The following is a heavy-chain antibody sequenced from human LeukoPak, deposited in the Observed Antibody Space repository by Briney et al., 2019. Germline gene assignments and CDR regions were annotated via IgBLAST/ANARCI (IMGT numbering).Heavy chain of an antibody. CDR3: AREMRPATTTLVAY. Sequence: ASVKVSCKASGYIFTGYWIHWVRQAPGQGLEWMGFINPNSGNTNYAQKFQGRVTMTRDTSLSTAYMELSSLTSDDTAVYYCAREMRPATTTLVAYWGQGTLVTVSS. D-gene: IGHD1-1*01. J-gene: IGHJ4*02. CDR2: INPNSGNT. CDR1: GYIFTGYW. V-gene: IGHV1-2*02.